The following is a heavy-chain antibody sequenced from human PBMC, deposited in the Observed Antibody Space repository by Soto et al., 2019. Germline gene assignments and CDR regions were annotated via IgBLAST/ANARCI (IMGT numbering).Heavy chain of an antibody. V-gene: IGHV3-23*01. J-gene: IGHJ3*02. CDR2: ISRSGGST. CDR1: GFTFSIYS. Sequence: EVQLLESGGGLVQPGGSLRISCAASGFTFSIYSMTWVRQAPGKGLEWVSTISRSGGSTYYTDSVKGRFTISRDNPKNTLFLQLNSLRAEDTDVYYCAKDWTSIWGQGTMVTVSS. D-gene: IGHD3-3*01. CDR3: AKDWTSI.